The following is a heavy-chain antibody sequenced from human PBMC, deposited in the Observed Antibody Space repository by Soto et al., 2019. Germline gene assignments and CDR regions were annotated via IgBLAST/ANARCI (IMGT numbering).Heavy chain of an antibody. CDR1: GGSISSGDYY. V-gene: IGHV4-30-4*01. CDR3: ARHGGFYFDY. CDR2: IYYTGST. J-gene: IGHJ4*02. D-gene: IGHD3-16*01. Sequence: SETLSLTCTVSGGSISSGDYYWSWIRQPPGKGLEWIGYIYYTGSTYYNPSLKSRVTISVDTSKNQLSVHLSFVTAADTAVYYCARHGGFYFDYWGQGALVTVSS.